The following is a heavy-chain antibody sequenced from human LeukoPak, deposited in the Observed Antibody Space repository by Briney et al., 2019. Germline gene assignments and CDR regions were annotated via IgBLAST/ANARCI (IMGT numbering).Heavy chain of an antibody. V-gene: IGHV3-49*04. CDR2: IRSKAYGGTT. Sequence: GGSLRLSCTASGFTFGDCAMSWVRQAPGKGLEWVGFIRSKAYGGTTEYAASVKGRFTISRDDSKSIAYLQMNSLKTEDTAVYYCTRPYCSSTSCYPRYWYFDLWGRGTLVTVSS. J-gene: IGHJ2*01. D-gene: IGHD2-2*01. CDR3: TRPYCSSTSCYPRYWYFDL. CDR1: GFTFGDCA.